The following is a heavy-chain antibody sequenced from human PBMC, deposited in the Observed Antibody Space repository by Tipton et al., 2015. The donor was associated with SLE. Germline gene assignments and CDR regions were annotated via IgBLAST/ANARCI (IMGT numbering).Heavy chain of an antibody. J-gene: IGHJ3*02. Sequence: TLSLTCTVSGGSISSDYWSWIRQPPGKALEWIGRIYTSGATDDNPPLKSRVTMSVDMSKNQIFLKMTSVTAADSAVYFCARVWLNNAFDIWGQGTRVTVSS. CDR3: ARVWLNNAFDI. V-gene: IGHV4-4*07. D-gene: IGHD2/OR15-2a*01. CDR1: GGSISSDY. CDR2: IYTSGAT.